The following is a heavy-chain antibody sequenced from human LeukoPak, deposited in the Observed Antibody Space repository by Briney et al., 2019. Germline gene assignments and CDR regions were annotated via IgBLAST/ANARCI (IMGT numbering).Heavy chain of an antibody. Sequence: SETLSLXCAVSGYSISSGYYWGWIRQPPGKGLEWIGSIYHSGSTYYNPSLKSRVTISVDTSKNQFSLKLSSVTAADTAVYYCARHYARGYSYGYFDYWGQGTLVTVSS. J-gene: IGHJ4*02. CDR3: ARHYARGYSYGYFDY. V-gene: IGHV4-38-2*01. D-gene: IGHD5-18*01. CDR1: GYSISSGYY. CDR2: IYHSGST.